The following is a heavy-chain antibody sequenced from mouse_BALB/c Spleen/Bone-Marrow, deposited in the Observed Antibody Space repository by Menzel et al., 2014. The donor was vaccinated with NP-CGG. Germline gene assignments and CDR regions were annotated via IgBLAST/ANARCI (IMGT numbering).Heavy chain of an antibody. J-gene: IGHJ3*01. CDR1: GFDFSRYW. Sequence: EVQLQESGGGLVQLGGSLKLSCAASGFDFSRYWMSWVRQAPGKGLEWIGEINPDSSTINYTPSLKDKFIISRDNAKNTLYLQMSKVRSEDTALYYCARLSYYGRFAYWGQGTLVTVSA. D-gene: IGHD1-1*01. CDR2: INPDSSTI. CDR3: ARLSYYGRFAY. V-gene: IGHV4-1*02.